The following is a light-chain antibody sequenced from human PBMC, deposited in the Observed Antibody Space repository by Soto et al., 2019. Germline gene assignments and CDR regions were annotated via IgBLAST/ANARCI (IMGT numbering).Light chain of an antibody. J-gene: IGKJ5*01. Sequence: DIQMTQSPSFLSASVGDRVTITCRASQSISSYLNWYQQKPRKAPKLLIYAASSLQSGVPSRFSGGGSGTYFTLTISSLQPEVFATYYCQCGNSPPPITFGQGTRLEIK. CDR2: AAS. CDR3: QCGNSPPPIT. CDR1: QSISSY. V-gene: IGKV1-39*02.